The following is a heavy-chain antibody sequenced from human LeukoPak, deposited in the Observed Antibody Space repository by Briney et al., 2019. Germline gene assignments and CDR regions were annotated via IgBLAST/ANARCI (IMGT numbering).Heavy chain of an antibody. V-gene: IGHV4-30-2*01. D-gene: IGHD1-26*01. CDR1: GGSISSGGYY. CDR3: ARGRSGSLYYFDY. CDR2: IYHSGST. Sequence: SQTLSLTCTVSGGSISSGGYYWSWIRQPPGKGLEWIGYIYHSGSTYYNPSLKSRVTISVDRSKNQFSLKLSSVTAADTAVYYCARGRSGSLYYFDYWGQGTLVTVSS. J-gene: IGHJ4*02.